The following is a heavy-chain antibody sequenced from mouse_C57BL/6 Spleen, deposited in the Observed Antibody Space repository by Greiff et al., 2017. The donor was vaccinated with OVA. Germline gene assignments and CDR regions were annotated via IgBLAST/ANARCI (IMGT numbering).Heavy chain of an antibody. CDR1: GFTFSSYA. V-gene: IGHV5-9-1*02. CDR2: ISSGGDYI. CDR3: TREGNWIIDY. J-gene: IGHJ2*01. Sequence: DVKLVESGAGLVKPGGSLTLSCAASGFTFSSYAMSWVRQTPEKRLEWVAYISSGGDYIYYADTVKGRFNISRDNARNTLYLQMSRLKSEDTAMYYCTREGNWIIDYWGQGTTLTVSS. D-gene: IGHD4-1*01.